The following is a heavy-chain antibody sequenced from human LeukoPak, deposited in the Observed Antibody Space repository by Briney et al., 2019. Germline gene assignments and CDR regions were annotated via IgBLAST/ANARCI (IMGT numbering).Heavy chain of an antibody. CDR3: ARGLRGYSYGYVPWELAHYMDV. CDR2: ISSSGST. Sequence: SQTLSLTCTVSGDSISSGDYYWSWIRQPAGKGLEWIGRISSSGSTNYNPSLKSRVTISVDTSKNHFSLKLSSVTAADSAVYYCARGLRGYSYGYVPWELAHYMDVWGKGTTVTISS. CDR1: GDSISSGDYY. V-gene: IGHV4-61*02. D-gene: IGHD5-18*01. J-gene: IGHJ6*03.